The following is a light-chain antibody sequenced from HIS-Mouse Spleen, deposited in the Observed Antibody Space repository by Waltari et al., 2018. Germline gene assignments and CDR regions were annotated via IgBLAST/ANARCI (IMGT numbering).Light chain of an antibody. V-gene: IGLV1-47*01. CDR3: AAWDDSLSGPWV. CDR2: RNN. J-gene: IGLJ3*02. Sequence: QSVLTQPPSASGTPGQRVTISCSGSSSNLGSNYVYWFPPPPGTAPKLLIHRNNQRPSGVPDRFSGSKSGTSASLAISGLRSEDEADYYCAAWDDSLSGPWVFGGGTKLTVL. CDR1: SSNLGSNY.